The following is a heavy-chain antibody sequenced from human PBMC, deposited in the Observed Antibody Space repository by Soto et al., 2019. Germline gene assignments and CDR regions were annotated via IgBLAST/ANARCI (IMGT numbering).Heavy chain of an antibody. V-gene: IGHV2-5*02. J-gene: IGHJ6*02. D-gene: IGHD2-15*01. CDR3: AFLPCSGGSCYWFSFSGMDV. Sequence: QITLKESGPPLVKPTQTLTLTCTFSGFSLSTSGVGVAWIRQPPGKALEWLALIYWDDDKRYRPSLESRLTITKDTXXNQVVLTMTNMDSVDTATYYCAFLPCSGGSCYWFSFSGMDVWGQGTTVTVSS. CDR1: GFSLSTSGVG. CDR2: IYWDDDK.